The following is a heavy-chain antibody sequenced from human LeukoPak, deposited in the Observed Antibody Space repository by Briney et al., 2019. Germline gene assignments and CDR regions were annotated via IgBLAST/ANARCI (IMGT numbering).Heavy chain of an antibody. CDR2: INTNTGNP. D-gene: IGHD2-15*01. CDR3: ARDGPLGSALLDRRENFDY. J-gene: IGHJ4*02. V-gene: IGHV7-4-1*02. CDR1: GYTFTSYA. Sequence: ASVKVSCKASGYTFTSYAMNWVRQAPGQGLEWMGWINTNTGNPTYAQGFTGRFVFSLDTSVSTAYLQISSLKAEDTAVYYCARDGPLGSALLDRRENFDYWGQGTLVTVSS.